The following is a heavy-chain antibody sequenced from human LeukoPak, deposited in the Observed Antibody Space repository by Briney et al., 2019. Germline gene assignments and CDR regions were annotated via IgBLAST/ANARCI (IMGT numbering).Heavy chain of an antibody. CDR3: ARAYQTDY. CDR2: INQDGSEK. D-gene: IGHD2-2*01. Sequence: GGSLRLSCAASGFTLSRSWMSWVRQAPGKGLEWVANINQDGSEKVYVDSVKGRFTISRDNAKNSLYLQMNSLRAEDTAVYYCARAYQTDYWGQGTLVTVSS. CDR1: GFTLSRSW. V-gene: IGHV3-7*05. J-gene: IGHJ4*02.